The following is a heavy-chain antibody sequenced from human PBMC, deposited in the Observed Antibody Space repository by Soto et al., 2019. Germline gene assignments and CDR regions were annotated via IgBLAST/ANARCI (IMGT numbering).Heavy chain of an antibody. CDR2: ISSSSSTI. CDR1: GFTFSSYS. CDR3: AREGRYCSGGSCYFTDAFDI. Sequence: GGSLRLSCAASGFTFSSYSMNWVRQAPGKGLEWVSYISSSSSTIYYADSVKGRFTISRDNAKNSLYLQMNRLRDEDTAVYYCAREGRYCSGGSCYFTDAFDIWGQGTMVTVSS. J-gene: IGHJ3*02. D-gene: IGHD2-15*01. V-gene: IGHV3-48*02.